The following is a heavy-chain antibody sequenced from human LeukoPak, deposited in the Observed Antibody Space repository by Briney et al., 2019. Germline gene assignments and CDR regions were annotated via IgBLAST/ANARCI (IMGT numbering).Heavy chain of an antibody. V-gene: IGHV4-34*01. CDR2: INHSGST. CDR1: GGSFSGYY. J-gene: IGHJ2*01. CDR3: ARATEKPFDL. Sequence: SETLSLTCAVYGGSFSGYYWSWIRQPPGKGLEWIGEINHSGSTNYNPSLKSRVTISVDTSKNQFSLKLSSVTAADTAVYYCARATEKPFDLWAVAPWSLSPQ.